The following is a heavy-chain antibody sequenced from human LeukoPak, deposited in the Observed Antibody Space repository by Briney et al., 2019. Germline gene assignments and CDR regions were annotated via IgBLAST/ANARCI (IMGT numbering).Heavy chain of an antibody. CDR2: IYDSGST. J-gene: IGHJ4*02. Sequence: PSETLSLTCTVSGASVSSHYWSWIRQPPGKGLEWIGYIYDSGSTNYNPSLKSRVTISVDTSKNQFSLNLTSVTAADTAVYYCAKSMGGRDWGQETLVTVSS. D-gene: IGHD3-16*01. CDR1: GASVSSHY. CDR3: AKSMGGRD. V-gene: IGHV4-59*02.